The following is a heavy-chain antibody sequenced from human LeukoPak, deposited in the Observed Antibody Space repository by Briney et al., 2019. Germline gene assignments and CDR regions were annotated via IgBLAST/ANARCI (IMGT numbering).Heavy chain of an antibody. J-gene: IGHJ6*02. V-gene: IGHV4-4*02. CDR3: ARGGAPASYYYYGMDV. Sequence: SETLSLTCAVSGGSISSSNWWSWVLQPPGKGLEWIVEIYHSGSTNYNPSLKSRVTISVDKSKNQFSLKLSSVTAADTAVYYCARGGAPASYYYYGMDVWGQGTTVTVSS. CDR1: GGSISSSNW. D-gene: IGHD1-26*01. CDR2: IYHSGST.